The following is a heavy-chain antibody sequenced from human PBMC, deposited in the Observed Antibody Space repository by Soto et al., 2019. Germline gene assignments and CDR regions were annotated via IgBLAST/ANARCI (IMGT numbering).Heavy chain of an antibody. CDR2: IIPILGTA. V-gene: IGHV1-69*01. Sequence: QVQLVQSGAEMKKPGSSVKVSCKASGGTFSSSALSWVRQAPGQGLEWMGAIIPILGTAYYAQKFQGRVTITADESTSTVYMGVSSLRSEDTAIYYCARVGSYYDSSVYSPFEYWGQGTLVIVSS. D-gene: IGHD3-22*01. J-gene: IGHJ4*02. CDR1: GGTFSSSA. CDR3: ARVGSYYDSSVYSPFEY.